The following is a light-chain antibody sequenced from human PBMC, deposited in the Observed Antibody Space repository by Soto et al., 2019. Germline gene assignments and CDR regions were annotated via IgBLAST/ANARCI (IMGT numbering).Light chain of an antibody. Sequence: EIGMTQSPASLSVPPGERATLSCRASQSVSTNYAWYLQKPGQAPRLLIYGASTRATAVPARFTASGSGTEFTLSISSLQSDDFGVYYCQQYDTWPRTFGQGTKVEIK. CDR3: QQYDTWPRT. CDR2: GAS. V-gene: IGKV3-15*01. CDR1: QSVSTN. J-gene: IGKJ1*01.